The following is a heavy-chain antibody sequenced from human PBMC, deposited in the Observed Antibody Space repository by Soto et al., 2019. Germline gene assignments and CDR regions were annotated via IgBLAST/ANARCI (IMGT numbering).Heavy chain of an antibody. CDR3: AKGHDDAKVHY. J-gene: IGHJ4*02. V-gene: IGHV4-61*01. CDR1: GGSVSIANSY. Sequence: QVQLQESGPGLVKPSETLSLSCTVPGGSVSIANSYWTWLRQPPGKGLESIGFVHFSGTIYYSPSLASRATISVDTSRNQFSLSLASVTPADTAVYYCAKGHDDAKVHYWVPGILVSVSS. D-gene: IGHD3-3*01. CDR2: VHFSGTI.